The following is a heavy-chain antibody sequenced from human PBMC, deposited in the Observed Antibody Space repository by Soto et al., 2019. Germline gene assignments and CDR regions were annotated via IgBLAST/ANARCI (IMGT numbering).Heavy chain of an antibody. CDR3: AKALWFGESSHYFDY. CDR2: IGSSGGAI. V-gene: IGHV3-23*01. CDR1: GFGFDSYA. Sequence: EVQLLESGGGLVQVGVSLRLSCVGSGFGFDSYAMRWVRQAPVKWLEWVSGIGSSGGAIVYADSVRGRFTISRDNSRNVLYLHMNSLRAGDTAVYYCAKALWFGESSHYFDYWCQGTLVTVAS. J-gene: IGHJ4*02. D-gene: IGHD3-10*01.